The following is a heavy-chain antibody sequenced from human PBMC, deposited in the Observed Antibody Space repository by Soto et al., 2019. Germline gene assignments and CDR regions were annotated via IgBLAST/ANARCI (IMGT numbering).Heavy chain of an antibody. Sequence: SVKVSCKASGGTFSSYAISWVRQAPGQGLEWMGGIIPIFGTANYAQKFQGRVTITVDKSTSTAYMELSSLRSEDTAVYYCASLVLRFLEWSEGYYYGMDVWGQGTTVTVSS. J-gene: IGHJ6*02. CDR1: GGTFSSYA. CDR3: ASLVLRFLEWSEGYYYGMDV. D-gene: IGHD3-3*01. V-gene: IGHV1-69*06. CDR2: IIPIFGTA.